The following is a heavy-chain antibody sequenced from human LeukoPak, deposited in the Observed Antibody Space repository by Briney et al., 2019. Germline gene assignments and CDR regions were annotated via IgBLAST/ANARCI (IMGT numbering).Heavy chain of an antibody. CDR1: GFTFSSYW. CDR2: INGDGSST. J-gene: IGHJ4*02. V-gene: IGHV3-74*01. D-gene: IGHD6-13*01. Sequence: GGSLRLSCAASGFTFSSYWMHWVRQAPGKGLVWVSRINGDGSSTSYADSVKGRFTISRDNAKNTLYLQMNSLRAEDTAVYYCARAGYSSTHYWGQGTLVTVSS. CDR3: ARAGYSSTHY.